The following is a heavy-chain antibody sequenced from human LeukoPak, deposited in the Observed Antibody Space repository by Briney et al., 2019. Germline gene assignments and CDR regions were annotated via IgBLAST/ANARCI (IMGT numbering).Heavy chain of an antibody. CDR1: GDSVSSNTAA. D-gene: IGHD6-19*01. CDR2: TYYRSKWYF. Sequence: SQTLSLTCAISGDSVSSNTAAWSWIRQSPSRGLEWLGRTYYRSKWYFDYAVSVKSRITISPDTSKNQFSLQLNSVTPEDTAVYYCARAGSAVAGTRYYFDYWGQGTLVTVSS. J-gene: IGHJ4*02. CDR3: ARAGSAVAGTRYYFDY. V-gene: IGHV6-1*01.